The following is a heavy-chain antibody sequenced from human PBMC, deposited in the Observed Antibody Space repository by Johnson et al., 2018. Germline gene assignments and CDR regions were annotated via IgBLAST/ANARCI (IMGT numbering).Heavy chain of an antibody. CDR3: ARGSGILGLDY. Sequence: QVQLQESAPGLVKXSETLSLXCTVSGGSIGSFYWNWVRQSPGKGLEWIGYIYSSGNTKYTPSLQSRVTISVDTSKNQFSLKLSSVTASDTAVYYCARGSGILGLDYWGHGTLVTVSS. CDR2: IYSSGNT. V-gene: IGHV4-59*01. J-gene: IGHJ4*01. CDR1: GGSIGSFY.